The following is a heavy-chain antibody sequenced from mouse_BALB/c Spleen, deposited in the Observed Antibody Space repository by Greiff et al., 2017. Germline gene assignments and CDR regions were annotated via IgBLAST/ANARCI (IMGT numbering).Heavy chain of an antibody. D-gene: IGHD4-1*01. J-gene: IGHJ4*01. CDR1: GFTFSSYG. CDR2: ISSGGSYT. Sequence: EVKVVESGGDLVKPGGSLKLSCAASGFTFSSYGMSWVRQTPDKRLEWVATISSGGSYTYYPDSVKGRFTISRDNAKNTLYLQMSSLKSEDTAMYYCARLETGTGAMDYWGQGTSVTVSS. V-gene: IGHV5-6*01. CDR3: ARLETGTGAMDY.